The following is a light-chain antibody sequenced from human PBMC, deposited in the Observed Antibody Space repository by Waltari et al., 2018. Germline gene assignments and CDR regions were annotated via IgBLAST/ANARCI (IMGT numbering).Light chain of an antibody. Sequence: EIVMTQSPATLSMSPGERATLSCRASQGINNYLAWYQQKSGQAPRLLIYGASTRATGVPDRFSGSGSGTYFTLTISSLQSEDFAVYYCQQYNTWPPLTFGGGTKVEIK. CDR2: GAS. CDR3: QQYNTWPPLT. V-gene: IGKV3-15*01. CDR1: QGINNY. J-gene: IGKJ4*01.